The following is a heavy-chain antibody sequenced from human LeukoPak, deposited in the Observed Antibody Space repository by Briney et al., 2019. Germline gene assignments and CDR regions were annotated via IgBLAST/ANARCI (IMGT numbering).Heavy chain of an antibody. CDR2: ISSSSSYI. CDR3: ARDRGYSGYDAFLDY. CDR1: GFTFSSYS. V-gene: IGHV3-21*01. D-gene: IGHD5-12*01. Sequence: GGSLRLSCAASGFTFSSYSMNWVRQAPGKGLEWVSSISSSSSYIYYADSVKGRFTISRDNAKNSLYLQMNSLRAEDMAVYYCARDRGYSGYDAFLDYWGQGTLVTVSS. J-gene: IGHJ4*02.